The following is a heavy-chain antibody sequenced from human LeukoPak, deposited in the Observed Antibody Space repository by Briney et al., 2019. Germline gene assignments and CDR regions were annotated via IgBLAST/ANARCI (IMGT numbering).Heavy chain of an antibody. D-gene: IGHD6-25*01. CDR1: GYSFTSYW. V-gene: IGHV5-51*01. CDR3: ARVAGYSSGWVYYYGMDV. CDR2: IYPGDSDT. Sequence: GESLKISCKGSGYSFTSYWIGWVRQMPGKGLEWMGIIYPGDSDTRYSPSFQGQVTISADKSISTAYLQWSSLKASDTAMYYCARVAGYSSGWVYYYGMDVWGQGTTVTVSS. J-gene: IGHJ6*02.